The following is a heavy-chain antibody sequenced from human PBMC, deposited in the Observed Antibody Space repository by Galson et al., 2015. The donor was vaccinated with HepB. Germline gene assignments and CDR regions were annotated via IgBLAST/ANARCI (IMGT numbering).Heavy chain of an antibody. V-gene: IGHV1-3*01. Sequence: SVKVSCKASGYTFTTYAIHWARQAPGQRLEWMGWINAGNGNTKYSQKFQGRVSITRDTSANTAYMELSSLTSEDTAIYYCARDLLRYSYWGQGTLVTVSS. J-gene: IGHJ4*02. CDR1: GYTFTTYA. CDR2: INAGNGNT. D-gene: IGHD3-9*01. CDR3: ARDLLRYSY.